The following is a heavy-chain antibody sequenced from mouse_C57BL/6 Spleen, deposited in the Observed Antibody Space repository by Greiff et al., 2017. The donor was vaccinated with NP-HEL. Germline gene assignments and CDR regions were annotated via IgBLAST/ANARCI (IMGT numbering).Heavy chain of an antibody. Sequence: VKLVESGAELVRPGASVKLSCKASGYTFTDYYINWVKQRPGQGLEWIARIYPGSGNTYYNEKFKGKATLTAEKSSSTAYMQLSSLTSEDSAVYFCARRMDYWGQGTSVTVSS. V-gene: IGHV1-76*01. CDR2: IYPGSGNT. CDR1: GYTFTDYY. J-gene: IGHJ4*01. CDR3: ARRMDY.